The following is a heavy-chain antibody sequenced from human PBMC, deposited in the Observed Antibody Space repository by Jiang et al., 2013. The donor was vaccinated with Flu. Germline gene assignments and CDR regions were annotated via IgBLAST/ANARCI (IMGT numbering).Heavy chain of an antibody. Sequence: CAASGFTFSSYGMHWVRQAPGKGLEWVAVISYDGSNKYYADSVKGRFTISRDNSKNTLYLQMNSLRAEDTAVYYCAKDAGLGYSYGSYYYGMDVWGQGTTVTVSS. J-gene: IGHJ6*02. CDR1: GFTFSSYG. V-gene: IGHV3-30*18. CDR3: AKDAGLGYSYGSYYYGMDV. D-gene: IGHD5-18*01. CDR2: ISYDGSNK.